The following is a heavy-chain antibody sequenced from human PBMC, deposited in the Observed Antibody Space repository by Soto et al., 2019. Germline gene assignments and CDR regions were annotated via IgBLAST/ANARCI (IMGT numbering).Heavy chain of an antibody. J-gene: IGHJ5*02. CDR2: IYSSGNT. D-gene: IGHD3-3*01. CDR1: GGTISGYY. CDR3: ARGQRFSDWFDP. V-gene: IGHV4-4*07. Sequence: PSETLSLTCSVSGGTISGYYCTFIRHPACKGLEWIVRIYSSGNTKYNPSLQSRVTMSLDTSNNQFSLRLTSVTAADTAVYYCARGQRFSDWFDPWGQGTLVTVSS.